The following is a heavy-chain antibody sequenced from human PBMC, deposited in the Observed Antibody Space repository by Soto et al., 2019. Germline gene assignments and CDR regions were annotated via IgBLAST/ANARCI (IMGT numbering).Heavy chain of an antibody. CDR3: AHRRGGTPNV. CDR1: GVSLTSTGVG. Sequence: QITLKESGPTLMKPTQTLTLTCTLSGVSLTSTGVGVDWIRQPPGKALEWLALIYWDDDIRYSPSLKNRLTITKDISKNQVVLTLTNMDPVDTATYYCAHRRGGTPNVWGQGSPVTVSS. D-gene: IGHD2-8*01. J-gene: IGHJ4*02. CDR2: IYWDDDI. V-gene: IGHV2-5*02.